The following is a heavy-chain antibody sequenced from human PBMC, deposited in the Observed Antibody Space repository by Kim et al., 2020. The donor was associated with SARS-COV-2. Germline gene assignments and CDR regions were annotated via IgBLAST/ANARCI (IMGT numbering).Heavy chain of an antibody. J-gene: IGHJ4*02. CDR1: GYTLTELS. CDR3: ATVGRGYSGYEPFDY. CDR2: FDPEDGET. D-gene: IGHD5-12*01. Sequence: ASVKVSCKVSGYTLTELSMHWVRQAPGKGLEWMGGFDPEDGETIYAQKFQGRVTMTEDTSTDTAYMELSSLRSEDTAVYYCATVGRGYSGYEPFDYWGQGTLVTVSS. V-gene: IGHV1-24*01.